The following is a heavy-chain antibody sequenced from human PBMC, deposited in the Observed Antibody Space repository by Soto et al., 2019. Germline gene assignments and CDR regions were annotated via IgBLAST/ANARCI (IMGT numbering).Heavy chain of an antibody. V-gene: IGHV3-23*01. J-gene: IGHJ4*02. Sequence: EVQLLESGGGLVQPGGSLTLSCATSGFTFSSYAMVWVRQAAEKGLVWVASISNNGDTAYYADSVKGRFTISRGNSENTLYLQMNGLRADDTALYFCAKSRVFIGAIVTLLDSWGQGTHVTVSS. CDR3: AKSRVFIGAIVTLLDS. D-gene: IGHD3-16*02. CDR2: ISNNGDTA. CDR1: GFTFSSYA.